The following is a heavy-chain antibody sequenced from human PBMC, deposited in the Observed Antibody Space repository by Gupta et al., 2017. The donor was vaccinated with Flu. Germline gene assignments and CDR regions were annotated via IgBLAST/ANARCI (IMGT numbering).Heavy chain of an antibody. Sequence: QVQLVESGGGVVQPGRSLRLSCAASGFNFNMFGMHWVRQAPGVGPEWVAVVSYDGSNKYYAGSVKGRFAISRDNSKNMVYLQMHSLRPDDTAIYYCASDFTDCSGGTCYFYGGNSGLLYWGQGTLVTVSS. J-gene: IGHJ4*02. V-gene: IGHV3-30*03. CDR3: ASDFTDCSGGTCYFYGGNSGLLY. CDR1: GFNFNMFG. D-gene: IGHD4-23*01. CDR2: VSYDGSNK.